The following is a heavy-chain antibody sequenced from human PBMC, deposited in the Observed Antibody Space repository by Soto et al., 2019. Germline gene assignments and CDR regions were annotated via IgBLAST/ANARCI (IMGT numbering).Heavy chain of an antibody. D-gene: IGHD3-16*02. CDR1: GFTFSSYA. Sequence: EVQLLESGGGLVQPGGSLRLSCAASGFTFSSYAMSWVRQAPGKGLEWVSAISGSGGSTYYADSVKGRFTISRDNSKNSLYQQMNSLRAEGTAVYYCAKDGGYNYVWGSYRYTTWGQGTLVTVSS. V-gene: IGHV3-23*01. CDR2: ISGSGGST. CDR3: AKDGGYNYVWGSYRYTT. J-gene: IGHJ4*02.